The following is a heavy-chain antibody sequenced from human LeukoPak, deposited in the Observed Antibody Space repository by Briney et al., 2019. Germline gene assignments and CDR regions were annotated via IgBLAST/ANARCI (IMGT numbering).Heavy chain of an antibody. CDR3: ARVAGVVPAAMANWFDP. J-gene: IGHJ5*02. CDR2: IIPILGTA. CDR1: GGTFRSYA. V-gene: IGHV1-69*05. D-gene: IGHD2-2*01. Sequence: SVKVSCKASGGTFRSYAISWGRQAPGQGREWMGGIIPILGTANYAQKFQGRVTITTDESTSTAYMELSSLRSEDTAVYYCARVAGVVPAAMANWFDPWGQGTLVTVSS.